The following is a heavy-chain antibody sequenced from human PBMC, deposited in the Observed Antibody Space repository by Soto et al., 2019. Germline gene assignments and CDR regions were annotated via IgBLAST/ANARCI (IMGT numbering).Heavy chain of an antibody. V-gene: IGHV3-21*06. CDR2: ISDDSSYI. Sequence: GGSLRLSCAASGFMFSAYTMNWVRQAPGKWLEWLSSISDDSSYIDYADSLRGRFTVSRDNARNSLYLQIDSLGVEDTAVYYCATPYYFNHWGPGXLLTVYS. J-gene: IGHJ1*01. CDR1: GFMFSAYT. CDR3: ATPYYFNH. D-gene: IGHD3-16*01.